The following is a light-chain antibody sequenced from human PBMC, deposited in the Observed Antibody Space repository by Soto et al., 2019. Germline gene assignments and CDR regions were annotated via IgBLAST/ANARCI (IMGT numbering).Light chain of an antibody. Sequence: EIVLTQSPGTLSLSPGERATLSCRASQSVSSSYLAWYQQKPGQAPSLLIYGASSRATGIPGRFSGSGSGTDFTLTISRLEPEDFAVYYCQQYGSSPFTFGPGTKVDLK. CDR2: GAS. V-gene: IGKV3-20*01. CDR3: QQYGSSPFT. CDR1: QSVSSSY. J-gene: IGKJ3*01.